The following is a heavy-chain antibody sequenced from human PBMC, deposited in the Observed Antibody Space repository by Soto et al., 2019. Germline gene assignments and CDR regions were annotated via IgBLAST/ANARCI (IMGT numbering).Heavy chain of an antibody. J-gene: IGHJ5*02. CDR1: GYTFTSYG. Sequence: ASVKVSCKASGYTFTSYGISWVRQAPGQGLEWVGWISAYNGNTNYAQKLQGRVTMTTDTSTSTAYMELRSLRSDDTAVYYCAREVSVAGTDGWFDPWGQGTLVTAPQ. CDR3: AREVSVAGTDGWFDP. D-gene: IGHD6-19*01. V-gene: IGHV1-18*01. CDR2: ISAYNGNT.